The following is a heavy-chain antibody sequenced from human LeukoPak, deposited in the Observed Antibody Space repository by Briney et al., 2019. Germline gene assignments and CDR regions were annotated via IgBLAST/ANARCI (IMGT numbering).Heavy chain of an antibody. J-gene: IGHJ4*02. Sequence: GGSLRLSCAASGFTFSSYAMHWVRQAPGKGLEWVAVISYDGSNKYYADSVKGRFTISRDNSKNTLYLQMNSLRAEDTAVYYCARQLVLDYWGQGTLVTVSS. CDR3: ARQLVLDY. CDR2: ISYDGSNK. CDR1: GFTFSSYA. V-gene: IGHV3-30-3*01. D-gene: IGHD6-6*01.